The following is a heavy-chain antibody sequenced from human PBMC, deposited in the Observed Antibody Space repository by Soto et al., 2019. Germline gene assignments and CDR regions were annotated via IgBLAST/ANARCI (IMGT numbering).Heavy chain of an antibody. CDR1: GFSLNTYGVG. CDR2: IYWDDDK. D-gene: IGHD2-2*01. CDR3: ARSSPDQGYFYVVDD. Sequence: QITLKESGPALVKPTQTLTLTCTFSGFSLNTYGVGVGWIRQPPGKTLEWLALIYWDDDKRYSPSLKSRLTITKDTSKGQVVLTMTNVDPVDTATYYCARSSPDQGYFYVVDDWGQGTTVTVSS. J-gene: IGHJ6*02. V-gene: IGHV2-5*02.